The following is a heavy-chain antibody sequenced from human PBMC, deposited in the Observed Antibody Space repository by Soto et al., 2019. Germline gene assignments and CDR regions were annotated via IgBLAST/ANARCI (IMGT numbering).Heavy chain of an antibody. Sequence: SVKVSCKASGGTFSSYAISWVRQAPGQGLEWMGGIIPIFGTANYAQKFQGRVTITADESKSTAYMELSSLRSEDTAVYYCARSGIAAAGTPHSFEPWAQGPLVTVSS. CDR1: GGTFSSYA. V-gene: IGHV1-69*13. CDR2: IIPIFGTA. CDR3: ARSGIAAAGTPHSFEP. J-gene: IGHJ5*02. D-gene: IGHD6-13*01.